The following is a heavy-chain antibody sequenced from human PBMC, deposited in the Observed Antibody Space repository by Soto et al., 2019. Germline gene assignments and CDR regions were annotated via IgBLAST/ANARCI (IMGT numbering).Heavy chain of an antibody. Sequence: GGSLRLSCAASGFTFSDHYMDWVRQAPGKGLEWVGRTRNKANSYTTEYAASVKGRFTISRDDSKNSRYLQMNSLKTEDTAVYYCASSIVAMMAFDYWGQGTLFTVSS. V-gene: IGHV3-72*01. D-gene: IGHD5-12*01. CDR1: GFTFSDHY. J-gene: IGHJ4*02. CDR2: TRNKANSYTT. CDR3: ASSIVAMMAFDY.